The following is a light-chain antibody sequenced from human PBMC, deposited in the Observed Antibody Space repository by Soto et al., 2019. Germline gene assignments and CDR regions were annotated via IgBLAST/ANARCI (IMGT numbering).Light chain of an antibody. CDR2: SNN. Sequence: VLTQPPSASATPGQRVTISCSVSSSNIGSNTVNWYQQLPGTAPKLLIYSNNQRPSGVPDRFSGSKSGTSASLAISGLQSEDEADYYCAAWDESLNGFYVFGTGTKVTVL. V-gene: IGLV1-44*01. CDR1: SSNIGSNT. CDR3: AAWDESLNGFYV. J-gene: IGLJ1*01.